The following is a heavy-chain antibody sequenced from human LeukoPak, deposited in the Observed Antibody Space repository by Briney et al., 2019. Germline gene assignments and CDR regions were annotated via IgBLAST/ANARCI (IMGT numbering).Heavy chain of an antibody. D-gene: IGHD5-24*01. Sequence: GWSLGLSCTASGFTFGDYAMTWVRQAPGKGLEWVGFIISKAYGRTTEYAASVKGRFTISRDDSKNIAYLQMNSLKSEDTAVYYCTRSRTGNGYKYYFDSWGQGTLVTVSS. CDR3: TRSRTGNGYKYYFDS. CDR1: GFTFGDYA. J-gene: IGHJ4*02. V-gene: IGHV3-49*04. CDR2: IISKAYGRTT.